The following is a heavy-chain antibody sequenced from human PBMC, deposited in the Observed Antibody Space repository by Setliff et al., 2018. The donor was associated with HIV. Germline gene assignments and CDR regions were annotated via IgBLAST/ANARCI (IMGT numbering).Heavy chain of an antibody. J-gene: IGHJ6*03. CDR2: MNPNSGNT. CDR1: GYTFNNFY. V-gene: IGHV1-8*02. D-gene: IGHD3-22*01. CDR3: ARARRDSYDRGRRNHYYIDV. Sequence: ASAKVSCKASGYTFNNFYLHWVRLAPGQGLEWMGWMNPNSGNTGYAQKFQGRVTMTRDTSISTAYMELNNLKFEDTAVYYCARARRDSYDRGRRNHYYIDVWGKGTTVTVSS.